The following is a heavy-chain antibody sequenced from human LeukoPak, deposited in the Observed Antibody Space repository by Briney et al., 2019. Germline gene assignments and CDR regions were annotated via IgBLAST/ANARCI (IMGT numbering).Heavy chain of an antibody. CDR3: ARRVVRGNWFDP. CDR2: IYYSGST. D-gene: IGHD3-10*01. V-gene: IGHV4-59*08. Sequence: SETLSLTCTVSGGSISSYYWSWIRQPPGKGLEWIGYIYYSGSTNYNPSLKSRVTISVDTSKNQFSLKLSSVTAADTAVYYCARRVVRGNWFDPWGQGALVTVSS. CDR1: GGSISSYY. J-gene: IGHJ5*02.